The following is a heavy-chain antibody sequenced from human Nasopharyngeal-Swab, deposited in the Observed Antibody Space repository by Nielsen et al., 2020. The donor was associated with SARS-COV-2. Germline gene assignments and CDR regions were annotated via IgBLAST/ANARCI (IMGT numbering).Heavy chain of an antibody. D-gene: IGHD3-10*01. V-gene: IGHV3-7*04. J-gene: IGHJ5*02. CDR3: ARDLGITMVRGVTRDNWFDP. Sequence: VRQAPGKGLEWVANIKQDGSEKYYVDSVKGRFTISRDNAKNSLYLQMNSLRAEDTAVYYCARDLGITMVRGVTRDNWFDPWGQGTLVTVPS. CDR2: IKQDGSEK.